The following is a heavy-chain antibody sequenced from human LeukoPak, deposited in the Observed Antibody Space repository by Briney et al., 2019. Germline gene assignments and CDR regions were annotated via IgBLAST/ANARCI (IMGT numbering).Heavy chain of an antibody. Sequence: PGGSLRLSCAASGFTFSSYAMSWVRQAPGKGQEWVSAISGSGGSTYYADSVKGRFTISRDNSKNTLYLQMNSLRAEDTAVYYCAKSVQELNYYDSSGWDYWGQGTLVTVSS. CDR3: AKSVQELNYYDSSGWDY. J-gene: IGHJ4*02. CDR1: GFTFSSYA. D-gene: IGHD3-22*01. V-gene: IGHV3-23*01. CDR2: ISGSGGST.